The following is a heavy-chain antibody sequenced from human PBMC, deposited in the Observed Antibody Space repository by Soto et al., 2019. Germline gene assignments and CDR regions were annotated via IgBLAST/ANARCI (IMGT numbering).Heavy chain of an antibody. D-gene: IGHD6-13*01. CDR1: GGSLSGYY. Sequence: WETLSFTCAVYGGSLSGYYWTWIRQPPGKGLEWIGCINPSGSTNYKSSVKSRVTISVDTSTNQFSLKLTSVTAADTAVYYCARADGSIYYYYFGMDVWGQGTMVTVSS. J-gene: IGHJ6*02. V-gene: IGHV4-34*01. CDR2: INPSGST. CDR3: ARADGSIYYYYFGMDV.